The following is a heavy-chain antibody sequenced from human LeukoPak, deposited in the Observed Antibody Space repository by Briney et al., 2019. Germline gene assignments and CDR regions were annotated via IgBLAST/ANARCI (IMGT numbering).Heavy chain of an antibody. J-gene: IGHJ3*02. D-gene: IGHD3-22*01. CDR3: AREALGYCDSSGYYAPDDAFDI. Sequence: SVKVSCKASGGTFSSYAISWVRQAPGQGLEWMGGIIPIFGTANYAQKFQGRVTITADESTSTAYMELSSLRSEDTAVYYCAREALGYCDSSGYYAPDDAFDIWGQGTMVTVSS. V-gene: IGHV1-69*13. CDR1: GGTFSSYA. CDR2: IIPIFGTA.